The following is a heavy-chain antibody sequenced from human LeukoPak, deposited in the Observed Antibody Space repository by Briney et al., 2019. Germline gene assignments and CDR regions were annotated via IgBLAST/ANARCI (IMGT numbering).Heavy chain of an antibody. CDR1: GGSISSSSYY. V-gene: IGHV4-39*01. CDR3: ARRRSSSWYYYFDY. CDR2: IYYSGST. D-gene: IGHD6-13*01. J-gene: IGHJ4*02. Sequence: SETLSLTXTVSGGSISSSSYYWGWIRQPPGKGLEWIGSIYYSGSTYYNPSLKSRVTISVDTSKNQSSLKLSSVTAADTAVYYCARRRSSSWYYYFDYWGQGTLVTVSS.